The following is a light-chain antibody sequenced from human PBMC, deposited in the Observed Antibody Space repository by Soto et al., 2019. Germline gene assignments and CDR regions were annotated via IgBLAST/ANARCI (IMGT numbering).Light chain of an antibody. J-gene: IGLJ1*01. V-gene: IGLV2-23*01. Sequence: QSALTQPASVSGSPGQSITISCTGTSSDVGSYNLVSWYQQHPGKAPKLMIYEGSKRTSGVSNRFSGSKSGNTASLTSYGLHDEDESDYDCCLYVGSSTHGFGNRTK. CDR1: SSDVGSYNL. CDR3: CLYVGSSTHG. CDR2: EGS.